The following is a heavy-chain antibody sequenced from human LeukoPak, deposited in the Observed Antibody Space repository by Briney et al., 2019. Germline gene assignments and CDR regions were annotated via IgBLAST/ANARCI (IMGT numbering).Heavy chain of an antibody. CDR1: GFTFSSYA. CDR3: AKDNSGYGSGSYYNY. V-gene: IGHV3-23*01. D-gene: IGHD3-10*01. J-gene: IGHJ4*02. Sequence: PGGSLRLSCAASGFTFSSYAMSWVRQAPGKGLEWVSAISGSGGSTYYADSVKGRFTISRDNSKNTLYLQMNSLRAEDPAVYYCAKDNSGYGSGSYYNYWGQGTLVTVSS. CDR2: ISGSGGST.